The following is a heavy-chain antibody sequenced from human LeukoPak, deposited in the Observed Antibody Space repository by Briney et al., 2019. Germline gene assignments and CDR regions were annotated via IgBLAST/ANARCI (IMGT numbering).Heavy chain of an antibody. V-gene: IGHV4-59*01. Sequence: PSETLSLTCTVSGGSISSYYWSWIRQPPGKGLEWIGYIYYSGSTNYNPSPKSRVTISVDTSKNRFSLKLSSVTAADTAVYYCARALRYSYGLFDYWGQGTLVTVSS. D-gene: IGHD5-18*01. J-gene: IGHJ4*02. CDR1: GGSISSYY. CDR3: ARALRYSYGLFDY. CDR2: IYYSGST.